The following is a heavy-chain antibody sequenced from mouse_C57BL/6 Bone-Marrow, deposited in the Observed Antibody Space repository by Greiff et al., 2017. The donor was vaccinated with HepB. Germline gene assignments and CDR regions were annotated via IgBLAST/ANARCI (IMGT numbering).Heavy chain of an antibody. Sequence: EVKLVESGGGLVQPGGSLSLSCAASGFTFTDYYMSWVRQPPGKALEWLGFIRNKANGYTTEYSASVKGRFTISRDNSQSILYLQMNALRAEDSATYYCARSPLSYWYFDVWGTGTTVTVSS. CDR2: IRNKANGYTT. CDR1: GFTFTDYY. V-gene: IGHV7-3*01. CDR3: ARSPLSYWYFDV. J-gene: IGHJ1*03. D-gene: IGHD1-1*02.